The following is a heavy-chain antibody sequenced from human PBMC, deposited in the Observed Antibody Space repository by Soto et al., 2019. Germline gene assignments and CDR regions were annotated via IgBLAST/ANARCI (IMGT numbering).Heavy chain of an antibody. CDR3: ARVPIVGATGNDY. V-gene: IGHV4-34*01. J-gene: IGHJ4*02. Sequence: PSETLSLTCAVYGGSFSGYYWSWIRQPPGKGLEWIGEINHSGSTNYNPSLKSRVTISVDTSKNQFSLKLSSVTAADTAVYYCARVPIVGATGNDYWGQGTLVTVSS. D-gene: IGHD1-26*01. CDR2: INHSGST. CDR1: GGSFSGYY.